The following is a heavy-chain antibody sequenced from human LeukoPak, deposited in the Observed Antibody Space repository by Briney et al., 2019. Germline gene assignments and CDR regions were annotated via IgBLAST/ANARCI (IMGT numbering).Heavy chain of an antibody. J-gene: IGHJ4*02. CDR3: AKDLTRTIEYYFDY. Sequence: PGRSLRLSCAASGFTFDDYAMHWVRQAPGKGLEWVSGISWNSGSIGYADSVKGRFTISRDNAKNSLYLQMNSLRAEDTALYYCAKDLTRTIEYYFDYWGQGTLVTVSS. D-gene: IGHD2-2*01. CDR2: ISWNSGSI. V-gene: IGHV3-9*01. CDR1: GFTFDDYA.